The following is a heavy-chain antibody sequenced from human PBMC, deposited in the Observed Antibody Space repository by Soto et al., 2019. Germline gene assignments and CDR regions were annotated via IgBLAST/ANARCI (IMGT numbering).Heavy chain of an antibody. CDR1: VFTFSTYS. CDR2: ISTSGATR. V-gene: IGHV3-48*02. D-gene: IGHD3-3*02. CDR3: ARSIPFGYGMDV. Sequence: GVSLRLSFVASVFTFSTYSMNWVRQAPGKGLEWVAHISTSGATRYYADSVKGRFTISRDNAKTSLYLQMDSLRNEDTAVYYCARSIPFGYGMDVWGQGTTVPVSS. J-gene: IGHJ6*02.